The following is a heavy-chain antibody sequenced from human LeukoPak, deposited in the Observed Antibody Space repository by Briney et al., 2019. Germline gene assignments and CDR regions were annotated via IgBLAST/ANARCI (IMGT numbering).Heavy chain of an antibody. CDR1: GFTFSSYS. Sequence: GGSLRLSCAASGFTFSSYSMNWVRQAPGKGLEWVSYISSSSSTIYYADSVKGRFTISRDNAKNTLYLQMNSLRAEDTAVYYCAKEYGYTYGEFDYWGQGTLVTVSS. CDR3: AKEYGYTYGEFDY. J-gene: IGHJ4*02. CDR2: ISSSSSTI. D-gene: IGHD5-18*01. V-gene: IGHV3-48*01.